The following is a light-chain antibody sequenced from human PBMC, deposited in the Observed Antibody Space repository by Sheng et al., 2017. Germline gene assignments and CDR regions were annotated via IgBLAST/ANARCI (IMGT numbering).Light chain of an antibody. J-gene: IGKJ2*01. CDR2: GAS. Sequence: EIVLTQSPATLSLSPGERATLSCRASQSVSSYLAWYQQKPGQAPRLLIYGASSRATGIPDRFSGSGSGTDFTLTISRLEPEDFAVYSCHQYNNWPPTFGQGTKLEIQ. V-gene: IGKV3-11*01. CDR3: HQYNNWPPT. CDR1: QSVSSY.